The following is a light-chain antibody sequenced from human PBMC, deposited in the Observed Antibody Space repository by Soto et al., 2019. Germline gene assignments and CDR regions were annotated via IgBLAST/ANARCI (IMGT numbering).Light chain of an antibody. Sequence: DIVLTQSPGTLSLSPEERATLSCRASQSVSTSYLAWYQQKLGQAPRLLIYGASNRATGIPDRFSGSGSGTDFTLTISRLEPEDFAVYYCQQYNNRPRTFGQGTKVDIK. CDR1: QSVSTSY. CDR3: QQYNNRPRT. V-gene: IGKV3-20*01. J-gene: IGKJ1*01. CDR2: GAS.